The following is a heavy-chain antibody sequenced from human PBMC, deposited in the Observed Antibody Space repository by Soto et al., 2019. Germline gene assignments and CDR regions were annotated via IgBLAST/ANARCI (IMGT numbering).Heavy chain of an antibody. Sequence: EVQLLESGGALVQPGASLRLSCVGSGFKFSSSAMSWVRQAPGKGLEWVAAISGAATKTKYSDSVKGRFTISRDNSKDTLYLHMSSLSANDTAVYYCALGRGDARPTFYYFYGMDVWGQGTTVTVSS. CDR3: ALGRGDARPTFYYFYGMDV. D-gene: IGHD3-10*01. CDR2: ISGAATKT. CDR1: GFKFSSSA. V-gene: IGHV3-23*01. J-gene: IGHJ6*02.